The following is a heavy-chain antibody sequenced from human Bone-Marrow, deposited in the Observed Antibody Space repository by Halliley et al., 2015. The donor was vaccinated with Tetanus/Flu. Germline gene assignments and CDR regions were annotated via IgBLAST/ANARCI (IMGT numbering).Heavy chain of an antibody. CDR3: VRVGDYNSGYYFDF. Sequence: LVSGITMDGSDTAYADSVRGRFTISRDNAKNTLYLQMNSLSVEDTAVYYCVRVGDYNSGYYFDFWGQGTLLTVSS. CDR2: ITMDGSDT. J-gene: IGHJ4*02. D-gene: IGHD5-18*01. V-gene: IGHV3-74*01.